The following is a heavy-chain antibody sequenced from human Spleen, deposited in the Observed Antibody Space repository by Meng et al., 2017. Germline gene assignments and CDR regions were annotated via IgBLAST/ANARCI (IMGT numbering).Heavy chain of an antibody. V-gene: IGHV4-34*01. CDR1: GGSFSGYY. CDR3: ARGPTTMAHDFDY. CDR2: INHSGST. D-gene: IGHD4-11*01. Sequence: QAQLQQWGAGLLKPSETQSLPCAVYGGSFSGYYWSWIRQPPGKGLEWIGEINHSGSTNYNPSLENRATISVDTSQNNLSLKLSSVTAADSAVYYCARGPTTMAHDFDYWGQGTLVTVSS. J-gene: IGHJ4*02.